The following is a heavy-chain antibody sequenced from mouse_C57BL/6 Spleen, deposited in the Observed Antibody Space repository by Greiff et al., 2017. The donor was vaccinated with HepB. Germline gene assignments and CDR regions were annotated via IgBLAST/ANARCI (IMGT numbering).Heavy chain of an antibody. Sequence: EVKLVESGGGLVKPGGSLKLSCAASGFTFSDYGMHWVRQAPEKGLEWVAYISSGSSTIYYADTVKGRFTISRDNAKNTLFLQMTSLRSEDTAMYYCARWDGNYVYWYFDVWGTGTTVTVSS. D-gene: IGHD2-1*01. CDR3: ARWDGNYVYWYFDV. CDR1: GFTFSDYG. CDR2: ISSGSSTI. V-gene: IGHV5-17*01. J-gene: IGHJ1*03.